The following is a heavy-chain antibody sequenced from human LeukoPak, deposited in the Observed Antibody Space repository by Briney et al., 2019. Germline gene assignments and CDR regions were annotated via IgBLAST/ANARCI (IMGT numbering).Heavy chain of an antibody. CDR1: GFTFTGYW. Sequence: QPGGSLRLSCAASGFTFTGYWMSWVRQAPGKGLEWVANIKQDGSEKYYVDSVKGRFTISRDNAKNSLYLQMNSLRAEDTAVYYCARDLTLDYWGQGTLVTVSS. D-gene: IGHD1-14*01. J-gene: IGHJ4*02. CDR2: IKQDGSEK. V-gene: IGHV3-7*01. CDR3: ARDLTLDY.